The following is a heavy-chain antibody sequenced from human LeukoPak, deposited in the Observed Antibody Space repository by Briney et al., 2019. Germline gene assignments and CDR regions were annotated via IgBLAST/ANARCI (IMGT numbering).Heavy chain of an antibody. CDR3: ARDAGPIAAAGTGVYYYYYGMDV. CDR2: IHYSGST. V-gene: IGHV4-39*07. D-gene: IGHD6-13*01. CDR1: NDSIGSGGYY. J-gene: IGHJ6*02. Sequence: SETLSLTCVVSNDSIGSGGYYWGWIRQPPGKGLEWIVTIHYSGSTYYNPSLKSRVTISVDTSKNQFSLKLRSVTAADTAVYYCARDAGPIAAAGTGVYYYYYGMDVWGQGTTVTVSS.